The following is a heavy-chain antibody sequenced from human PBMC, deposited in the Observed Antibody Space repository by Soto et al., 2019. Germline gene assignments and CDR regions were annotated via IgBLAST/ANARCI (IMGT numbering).Heavy chain of an antibody. CDR3: ARDHVTRGHDY. D-gene: IGHD3-10*01. Sequence: ASVKVYCKASGYTFTSYAMHWVRQAPGQRLEWMGWINAGNGNTKYSQKFQGRVTITRDTSASTAYMELSSLRSEDTAVYYCARDHVTRGHDYWGQGTLVTVSS. J-gene: IGHJ4*02. CDR2: INAGNGNT. CDR1: GYTFTSYA. V-gene: IGHV1-3*01.